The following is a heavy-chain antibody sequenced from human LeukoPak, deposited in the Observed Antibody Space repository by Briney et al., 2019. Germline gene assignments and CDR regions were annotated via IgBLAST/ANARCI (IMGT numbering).Heavy chain of an antibody. J-gene: IGHJ4*02. V-gene: IGHV4-4*02. CDR1: GGSISSSAW. CDR2: VYHSGST. Sequence: SGTLSLACAVSGGSISSSAWWSWVRQPPGKGLEWIGEVYHSGSTNHNSFLKSRVTISVDKSKNQFSLKLTSATAADTAVYYCARDLGSSWFEPLDYWGQGILVIVSS. CDR3: ARDLGSSWFEPLDY. D-gene: IGHD6-13*01.